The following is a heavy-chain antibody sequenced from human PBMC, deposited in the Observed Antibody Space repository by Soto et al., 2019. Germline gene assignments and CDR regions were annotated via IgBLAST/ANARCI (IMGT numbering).Heavy chain of an antibody. CDR1: GGTFSSYA. V-gene: IGHV1-69*13. CDR3: ARDENNEGGRGPIFGVVTGSTGGMDV. Sequence: ASVKVSCKASGGTFSSYAISWVRQAPGQGLEWIGGIIPIFGTANYAQKFQGRVTITADESTSTAYMELSSLRSEDTAVYYCARDENNEGGRGPIFGVVTGSTGGMDVWGQGTTVTVYS. J-gene: IGHJ6*02. D-gene: IGHD3-3*01. CDR2: IIPIFGTA.